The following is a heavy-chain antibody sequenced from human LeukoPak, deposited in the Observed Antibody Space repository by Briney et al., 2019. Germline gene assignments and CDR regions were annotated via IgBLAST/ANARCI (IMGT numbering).Heavy chain of an antibody. CDR1: GGSISSYY. CDR2: IYYSGST. Sequence: SETLSLTCTVSGGSISSYYWSWIRQPPGKGLEWIGYIYYSGSTNYNLSLKSRVTISVDTSKNQFSLKLSSVTAADTAVYYCARVFRFGVFDYWGQGTLVTVSS. J-gene: IGHJ4*02. CDR3: ARVFRFGVFDY. V-gene: IGHV4-59*01. D-gene: IGHD3-10*01.